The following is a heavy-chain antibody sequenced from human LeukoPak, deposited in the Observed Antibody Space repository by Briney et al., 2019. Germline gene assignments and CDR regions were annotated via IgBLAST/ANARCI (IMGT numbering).Heavy chain of an antibody. Sequence: SEALSLTCTVSGGSISSYYWSWIRQPAGKGLEWIGRIYTSGSTNYNPSLKSRVTMSVDTSKNQFSLKLSSVTAADTAVYYCARAPLRTGTTYYYYYMDVWGKGTTVTVSS. CDR1: GGSISSYY. CDR2: IYTSGST. CDR3: ARAPLRTGTTYYYYYMDV. V-gene: IGHV4-4*07. J-gene: IGHJ6*03. D-gene: IGHD1-1*01.